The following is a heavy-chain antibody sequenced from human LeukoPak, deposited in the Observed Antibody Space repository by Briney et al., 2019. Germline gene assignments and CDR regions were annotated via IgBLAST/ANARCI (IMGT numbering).Heavy chain of an antibody. CDR1: TFTKAW. V-gene: IGHV3-15*07. D-gene: IGHD3-16*01. Sequence: GGSLRLACVVSTFTKAWMNWVCQAPGKGLEWVGRVKNRGDGRTTDYAAPVKGRFIISRDDSKKTVYLQIDSLKTEDTAVYFCTTEYFGGFEYWGQGTLVTVSS. CDR3: TTEYFGGFEY. J-gene: IGHJ4*02. CDR2: VKNRGDGRTT.